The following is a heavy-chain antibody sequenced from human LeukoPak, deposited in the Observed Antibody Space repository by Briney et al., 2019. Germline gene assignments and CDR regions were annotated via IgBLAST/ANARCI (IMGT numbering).Heavy chain of an antibody. CDR2: ISGSGGST. Sequence: GGSLRLSCAASGFTFSSYAMSWVRQAPGKGLEWVSAISGSGGSTYYADSVKGRFTISRDNSKNTLYLQMNSLRAEDTAVYYCAKDPYYYDSSGYYYGQDTKDYYFDYWGRGTLVTVSS. CDR1: GFTFSSYA. D-gene: IGHD3-22*01. V-gene: IGHV3-23*01. CDR3: AKDPYYYDSSGYYYGQDTKDYYFDY. J-gene: IGHJ4*02.